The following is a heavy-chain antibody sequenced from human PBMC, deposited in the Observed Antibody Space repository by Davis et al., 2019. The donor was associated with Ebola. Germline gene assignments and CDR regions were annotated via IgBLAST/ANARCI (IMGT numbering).Heavy chain of an antibody. Sequence: PGGSLRLSCAAPGFTFRNYAMHCVRQAPGKGLEWVAVVSHSERERFYADSVKGRFTISRDNSENTLYLQMSSLTVDDTAVYYCVRAVFHEVLDYWGQGTPVTVSS. CDR3: VRAVFHEVLDY. J-gene: IGHJ4*02. V-gene: IGHV3-30*04. CDR2: VSHSERER. D-gene: IGHD3-3*01. CDR1: GFTFRNYA.